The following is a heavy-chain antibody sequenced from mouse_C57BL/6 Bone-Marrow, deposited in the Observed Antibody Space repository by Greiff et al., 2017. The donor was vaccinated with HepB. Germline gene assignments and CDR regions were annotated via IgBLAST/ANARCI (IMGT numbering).Heavy chain of an antibody. J-gene: IGHJ1*03. CDR2: ISSGSSTI. V-gene: IGHV5-17*01. D-gene: IGHD2-1*01. Sequence: EVQRVESGGGLVKPGGSLKLSCAASGFTFSDYGMHWVRQAPEKGLEWVAYISSGSSTIYYADTVKGRFTISRDNAKNTLFLQMTSLRSEDTAMYYCARGGDGNYGWYFDVWGTGTTVTVSS. CDR1: GFTFSDYG. CDR3: ARGGDGNYGWYFDV.